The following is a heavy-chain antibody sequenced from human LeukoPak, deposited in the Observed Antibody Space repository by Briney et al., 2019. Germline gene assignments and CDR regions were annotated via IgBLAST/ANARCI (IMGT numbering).Heavy chain of an antibody. Sequence: PSETLSLTCTVSGGSISTTGYYWGWIRQPPGKGLEWIGNIYYSGSTYYNPSLNSRLTISVDTSKNQFSLKLSSVTAADTAVYYCACLHPIFYSSGWYDYWGQGTLVTVSS. CDR2: IYYSGST. D-gene: IGHD6-19*01. CDR1: GGSISTTGYY. V-gene: IGHV4-39*07. J-gene: IGHJ4*02. CDR3: ACLHPIFYSSGWYDY.